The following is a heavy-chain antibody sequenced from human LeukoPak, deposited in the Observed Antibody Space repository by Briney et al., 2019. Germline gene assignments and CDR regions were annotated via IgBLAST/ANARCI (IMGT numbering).Heavy chain of an antibody. V-gene: IGHV3-53*01. CDR3: ARATLDN. Sequence: PGGSLRLSCAASGFNVSNSYTSWVRQAPGKGLEWVSVIYSGGSTKYADSVKARFTISRDNSKNTVYLQMNSLRADDTAVYYCARATLDNWGQGTLVTVSS. CDR1: GFNVSNSY. J-gene: IGHJ4*02. CDR2: IYSGGST.